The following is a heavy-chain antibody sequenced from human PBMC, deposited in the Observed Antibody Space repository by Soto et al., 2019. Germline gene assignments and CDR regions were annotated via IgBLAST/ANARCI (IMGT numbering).Heavy chain of an antibody. Sequence: LRLACSACDVPVRSYPVSWVRQAPGKGLEWVSAISGSGGSTYYADSVKGRFTISRDNSKNTLYLQMNSLRAEDTAVYYCAKDRSNGDPDYWGQGTLVTVS. CDR3: AKDRSNGDPDY. D-gene: IGHD4-17*01. J-gene: IGHJ4*02. V-gene: IGHV3-23*01. CDR2: ISGSGGST. CDR1: DVPVRSYP.